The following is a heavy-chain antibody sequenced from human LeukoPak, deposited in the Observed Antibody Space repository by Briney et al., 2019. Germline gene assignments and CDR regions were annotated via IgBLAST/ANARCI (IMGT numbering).Heavy chain of an antibody. D-gene: IGHD2-15*01. CDR2: IWYDGSNK. J-gene: IGHJ4*02. CDR1: GFTFSSYG. V-gene: IGHV3-33*06. Sequence: GGSLRLSCAASGFTFSSYGMHWVRQAPGKGLEWVAVIWYDGSNKYYADSVKGRFTISRDNSKNTLYLQMNSLRAEDTAVYYCAEDLSGGSQYYFDYWGQGTLVTVSS. CDR3: AEDLSGGSQYYFDY.